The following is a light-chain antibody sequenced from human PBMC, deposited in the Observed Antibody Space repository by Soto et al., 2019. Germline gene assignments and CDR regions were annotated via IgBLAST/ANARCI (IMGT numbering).Light chain of an antibody. V-gene: IGKV1-33*01. J-gene: IGKJ4*01. CDR1: QIISSW. CDR3: QQYDNLPLT. CDR2: DAS. Sequence: DIHMTQSPSTLSSSVGDVVTITFLSSQIISSWLAWYQQKPGKAPKLLIYDASNLETGVPSRFSGSGSGTDFTFTISSLQPEDIATYYCQQYDNLPLTFGGGTKVDIK.